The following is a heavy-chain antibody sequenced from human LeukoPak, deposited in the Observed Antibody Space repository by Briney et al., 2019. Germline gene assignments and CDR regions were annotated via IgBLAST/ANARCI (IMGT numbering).Heavy chain of an antibody. CDR2: IYPGDSDT. V-gene: IGHV5-51*01. D-gene: IGHD4-4*01. CDR3: ARCIDGYRLQD. Sequence: GESLKISWKGFGYTFTSFWIGWVRQMPGKGLEWMGIIYPGDSDTRYSPSFQRQVTISADKAITTDYLQWSRLNASVTAMYYCARCIDGYRLQDWGHPSLVTVSS. CDR1: GYTFTSFW. J-gene: IGHJ4*01.